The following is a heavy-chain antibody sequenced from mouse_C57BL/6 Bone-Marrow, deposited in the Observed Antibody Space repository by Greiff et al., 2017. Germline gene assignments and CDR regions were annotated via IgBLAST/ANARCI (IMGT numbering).Heavy chain of an antibody. CDR2: ISSGSSTI. CDR3: ASYGRSYNPFAY. Sequence: EVKLMESGGGLVKPGGSRKLSCAASGFTFSDYGMHWVRQAPEKGLEWVAYISSGSSTIYYADTVKGRFTISRDNAKNTLFLQMSSLRSEDTAMYYCASYGRSYNPFAYWGQGTLVTVSA. J-gene: IGHJ3*01. D-gene: IGHD1-1*01. CDR1: GFTFSDYG. V-gene: IGHV5-17*01.